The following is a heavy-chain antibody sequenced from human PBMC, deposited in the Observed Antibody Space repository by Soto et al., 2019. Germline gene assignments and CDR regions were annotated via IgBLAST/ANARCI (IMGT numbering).Heavy chain of an antibody. J-gene: IGHJ6*02. Sequence: KASETLSLTCTVSGGSISSGGYYWSWIRQHPGKGLEWIGYIYYSGSTYYNPSLKSRVTISVDTSKNQFSLKLSSVTAADTAVYYCARCPEGYSYGYVYYGMDVWGQGTTVTVS. CDR1: GGSISSGGYY. CDR3: ARCPEGYSYGYVYYGMDV. V-gene: IGHV4-31*03. CDR2: IYYSGST. D-gene: IGHD5-18*01.